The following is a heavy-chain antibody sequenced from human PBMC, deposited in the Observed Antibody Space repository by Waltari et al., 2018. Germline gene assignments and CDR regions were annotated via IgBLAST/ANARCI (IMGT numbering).Heavy chain of an antibody. CDR2: LFYGGRS. D-gene: IGHD3-3*01. CDR1: GDSDRSATYS. J-gene: IGHJ4*02. Sequence: QLQLQESGPGLVKPSETLSPPCVVPGDSDRSATYSWGWIRQPPGKPLGWVGSLFYGGRSYYNPSLRSRVTIYVDTSRNQLSLNLNSVTAADTAVYYCARLHDFSGGYRFDSWGQGTLVTVPS. V-gene: IGHV4-39*01. CDR3: ARLHDFSGGYRFDS.